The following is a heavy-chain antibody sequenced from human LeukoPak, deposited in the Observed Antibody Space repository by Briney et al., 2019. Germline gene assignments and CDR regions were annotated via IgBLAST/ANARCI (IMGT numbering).Heavy chain of an antibody. J-gene: IGHJ3*02. D-gene: IGHD4-11*01. V-gene: IGHV4-4*07. CDR3: ARAPVTVKDSFDI. CDR1: GGSINNYY. CDR2: IFTSGST. Sequence: MTSETLSLTCAVSGGSINNYYWSWIRQPAGKGLEWIGRIFTSGSTNYNASLKSRVTMSVDTSKNQFSLKLRSMTAADTAVYYCARAPVTVKDSFDIWGQGTKVTVSS.